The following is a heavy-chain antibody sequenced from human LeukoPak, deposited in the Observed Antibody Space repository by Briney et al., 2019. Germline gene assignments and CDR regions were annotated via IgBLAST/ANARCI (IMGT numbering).Heavy chain of an antibody. CDR1: GFTFSSYA. CDR3: ARDARMVRGVLPYYYMDV. V-gene: IGHV3-30*14. CDR2: ISYDGSNK. J-gene: IGHJ6*03. Sequence: GGSLRLSCAASGFTFSSYAMHWVRQAPGKGLEWVAVISYDGSNKYYADSVKGRFTISRDNSKNTLYLQMNSLRAEDTAVYYCARDARMVRGVLPYYYMDVWGKGTTVTISS. D-gene: IGHD3-10*01.